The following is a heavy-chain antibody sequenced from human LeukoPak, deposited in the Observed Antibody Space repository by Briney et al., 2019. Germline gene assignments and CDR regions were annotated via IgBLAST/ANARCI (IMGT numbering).Heavy chain of an antibody. Sequence: PGGSLRLSCAASGFDFSTYWIHWVRQAPGKGQVWVSSINRDGSRTYYADSVKGRFTISRDNAKNTLYLQMNSLRAEDSAVFYCARDEGSEVPTIRGYDLWGQGTLVTVSS. CDR1: GFDFSTYW. D-gene: IGHD5-12*01. V-gene: IGHV3-74*01. CDR3: ARDEGSEVPTIRGYDL. J-gene: IGHJ5*02. CDR2: INRDGSRT.